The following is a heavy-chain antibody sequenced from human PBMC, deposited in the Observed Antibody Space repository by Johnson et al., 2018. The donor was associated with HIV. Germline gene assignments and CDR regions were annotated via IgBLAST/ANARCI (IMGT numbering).Heavy chain of an antibody. Sequence: QVQLVESGGGVVQPGRSLRLSCAASGFTFSTYGMHWVRQAPGKGLEWVAVMWYDGSNKYYADSVKGRFTISRDNSKNTLYLQMNSLRAEDTAVYYCAKDMGGDRNAFDIWGQGTMVTVSS. CDR3: AKDMGGDRNAFDI. J-gene: IGHJ3*02. V-gene: IGHV3-33*06. CDR1: GFTFSTYG. D-gene: IGHD1-26*01. CDR2: MWYDGSNK.